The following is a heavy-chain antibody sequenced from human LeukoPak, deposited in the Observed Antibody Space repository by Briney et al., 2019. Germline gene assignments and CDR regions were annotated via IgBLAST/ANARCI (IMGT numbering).Heavy chain of an antibody. CDR2: INHSGST. Sequence: PGGSLRLSCAASGFTFIGYWMSWVRQPPGKGLEWIGEINHSGSTNYNPSLKSRVTISVDTSKNQFSLKLSSVTAADTAVYYCARYFDWLFSPKRGYFDYWGQGTLVTVSS. V-gene: IGHV4-34*01. CDR3: ARYFDWLFSPKRGYFDY. D-gene: IGHD3-9*01. J-gene: IGHJ4*02. CDR1: GFTFIGYW.